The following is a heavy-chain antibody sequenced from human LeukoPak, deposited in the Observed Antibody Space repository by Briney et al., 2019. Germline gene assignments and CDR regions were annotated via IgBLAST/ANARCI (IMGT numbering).Heavy chain of an antibody. J-gene: IGHJ3*02. Sequence: SETLSLTCTVSGGSISSYYWSWIRQPAGKGLEWIGRIYNSGSTNYNPSLKSRVTMSVDTSKNQFSLKLSSVTAADTAVYYCAGSTVTTYQDAFDIWGQGTMVTVSS. CDR3: AGSTVTTYQDAFDI. D-gene: IGHD4-17*01. V-gene: IGHV4-4*07. CDR2: IYNSGST. CDR1: GGSISSYY.